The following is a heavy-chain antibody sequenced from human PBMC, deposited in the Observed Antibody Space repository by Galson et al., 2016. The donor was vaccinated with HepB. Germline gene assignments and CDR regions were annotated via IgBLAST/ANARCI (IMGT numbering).Heavy chain of an antibody. CDR1: GYTFSSYV. CDR3: ARDREIVNFGSGSLVAFDI. J-gene: IGHJ3*02. CDR2: INAGNGDT. V-gene: IGHV1-3*01. D-gene: IGHD3-10*01. Sequence: SVKVSCKASGYTFSSYVMHWVRQAPGQRLEWMGWINAGNGDTTYSQKFQGRVTFTSDTSASTAYMQLSSVRSEDTAVYFCARDREIVNFGSGSLVAFDIWGQGTMVTVSS.